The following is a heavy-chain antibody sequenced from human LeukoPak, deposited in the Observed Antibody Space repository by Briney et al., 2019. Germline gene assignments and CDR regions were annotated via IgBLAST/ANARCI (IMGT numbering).Heavy chain of an antibody. Sequence: GRSLRLSCAASGFTFSNYDMHWVRQAPGKGLEWVAVIWYDGGIKYCGDSVKGRFTISRDISKNTLCLQMNSLRAEDTAVHYCARDRGGSSDAFDIWGQGTMVTVSS. V-gene: IGHV3-33*01. CDR2: IWYDGGIK. CDR3: ARDRGGSSDAFDI. D-gene: IGHD2-2*01. CDR1: GFTFSNYD. J-gene: IGHJ3*02.